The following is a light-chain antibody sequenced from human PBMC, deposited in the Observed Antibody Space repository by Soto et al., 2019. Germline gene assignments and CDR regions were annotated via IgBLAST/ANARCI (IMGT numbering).Light chain of an antibody. CDR2: DAS. V-gene: IGKV3-11*01. CDR3: QQRSNWPQIT. J-gene: IGKJ4*01. CDR1: QSVSKY. Sequence: EIVLTQSPATLSLSPGERATLSCRASQSVSKYLAWYQQKPGQAPRLLIHDASNRAPGIPARFSGSGSGTDFTLTISSLEPEAFGVYYCQQRSNWPQITFGGGTKVEIK.